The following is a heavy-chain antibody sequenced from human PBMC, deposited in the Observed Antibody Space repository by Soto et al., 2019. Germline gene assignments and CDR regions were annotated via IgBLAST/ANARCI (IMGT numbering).Heavy chain of an antibody. Sequence: QVQLVESGGGVVQPGRSLRLSCAASGFTFSNYGMHWVRQAPGKGLGWVAVIWYDGSNKYYADSVKGRFTIYRDNSKNTLYLQMNSLRAEDTAVYYCARDRYSSGWYDLDYWGQGTLVTVSS. CDR3: ARDRYSSGWYDLDY. CDR2: IWYDGSNK. CDR1: GFTFSNYG. J-gene: IGHJ4*02. D-gene: IGHD6-19*01. V-gene: IGHV3-33*01.